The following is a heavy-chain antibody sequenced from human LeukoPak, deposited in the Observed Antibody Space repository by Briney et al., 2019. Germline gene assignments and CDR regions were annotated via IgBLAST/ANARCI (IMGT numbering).Heavy chain of an antibody. J-gene: IGHJ4*02. CDR3: TRGRNSAFDY. CDR2: KYYESKWNN. V-gene: IGHV6-1*01. CDR1: GDSVSSNGVA. D-gene: IGHD1-14*01. Sequence: SQTLSLTCALSGDSVSSNGVAWNWLRQSPSRGLEWLGRKYYESKWNNDYALSVKSRITINPDTSKNQFSLQLNSVTPEDTAVYYCTRGRNSAFDYWGQRTLATVCS.